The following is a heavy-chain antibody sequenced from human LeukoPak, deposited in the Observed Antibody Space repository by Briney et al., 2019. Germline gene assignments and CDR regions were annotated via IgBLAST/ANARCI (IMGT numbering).Heavy chain of an antibody. J-gene: IGHJ4*02. CDR2: IWYDGSNK. V-gene: IGHV3-33*01. Sequence: PGGSLRLSCAASGFTFSSYGMHWVRQAPGKGLEWVAVIWYDGSNKYYADSVKGRFTISRDNSKNTLYLQMNSLRAEDTAVYYCARGLDIVVVTAGVDYWGQGTLVTVSS. CDR1: GFTFSSYG. CDR3: ARGLDIVVVTAGVDY. D-gene: IGHD2-21*02.